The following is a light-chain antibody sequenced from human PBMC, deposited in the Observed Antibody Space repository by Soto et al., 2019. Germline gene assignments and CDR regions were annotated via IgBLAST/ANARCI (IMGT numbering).Light chain of an antibody. CDR2: LGS. V-gene: IGKV2-28*01. CDR1: QSLLHSNGYNF. J-gene: IGKJ1*01. CDR3: MQALQTWT. Sequence: EIVMTQSPLSLPVTPGEPASISCRSSQSLLHSNGYNFLNWYLQKPGQSPQLLIFLGSNRASGVPDRFSGSGSGTDFTLKISRVEAEDVGVYYCMQALQTWTFGQGTKVDNK.